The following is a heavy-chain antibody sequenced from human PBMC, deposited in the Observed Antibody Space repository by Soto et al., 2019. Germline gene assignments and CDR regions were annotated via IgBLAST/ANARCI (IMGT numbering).Heavy chain of an antibody. D-gene: IGHD4-17*01. CDR3: AKDLDYGPRRGMDV. J-gene: IGHJ6*02. CDR1: GFTFSDYY. V-gene: IGHV3-11*05. Sequence: GGSLRLSCAASGFTFSDYYMSWIRQAPGKGLEWVSYISWNSGNIGYADSVRGRFTISRDNAKSSVYIEMNSLRADDTALYYCAKDLDYGPRRGMDVWGQGITVTVSS. CDR2: ISWNSGNI.